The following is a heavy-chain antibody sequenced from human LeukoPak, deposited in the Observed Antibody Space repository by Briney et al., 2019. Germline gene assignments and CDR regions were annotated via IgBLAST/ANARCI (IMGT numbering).Heavy chain of an antibody. CDR1: GGTFSSYA. D-gene: IGHD3-16*01. J-gene: IGHJ5*02. CDR2: IIPILGIA. CDR3: ARGLRLGELFPNNWFDP. V-gene: IGHV1-69*04. Sequence: SVKVSCKASGGTFSSYAISWVRQAPGQGLERMGRIIPILGIANYAQKFQGRVTITADKSTSTAYMELSSLRSEDTAVYYCARGLRLGELFPNNWFDPWGQGTLVTVSS.